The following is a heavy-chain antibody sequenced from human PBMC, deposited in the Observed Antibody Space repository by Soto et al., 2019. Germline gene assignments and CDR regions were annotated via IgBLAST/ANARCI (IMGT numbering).Heavy chain of an antibody. CDR3: AHRGYYYGSGSYYTH. Sequence: QITLKESGPTLVKPTQTLTLTCTFSGFSLSAREVGVGWIRQPPGKALEWLALIYWDDDKRYSPSLKSILTITKDTSRNQVVLTMTNMDPADTGTYYCAHRGYYYGSGSYYTHWGQGTLITVSS. CDR1: GFSLSAREVG. V-gene: IGHV2-5*02. J-gene: IGHJ4*02. D-gene: IGHD3-10*01. CDR2: IYWDDDK.